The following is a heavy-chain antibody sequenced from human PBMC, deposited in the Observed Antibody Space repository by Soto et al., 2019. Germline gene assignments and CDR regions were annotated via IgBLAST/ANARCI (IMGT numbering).Heavy chain of an antibody. CDR3: ARQIYDSDTGPNFQYYFDS. Sequence: GESLKISCKGSGYSFAGYWITWVRQKPGKGLEWMGRIDPSDSQTYYSPSFRGHVTISVTKSITTVFLQWRSLRASDTAMYYCARQIYDSDTGPNFQYYFDSWGQGTPVTVSS. J-gene: IGHJ4*02. V-gene: IGHV5-10-1*01. CDR1: GYSFAGYW. D-gene: IGHD3-22*01. CDR2: IDPSDSQT.